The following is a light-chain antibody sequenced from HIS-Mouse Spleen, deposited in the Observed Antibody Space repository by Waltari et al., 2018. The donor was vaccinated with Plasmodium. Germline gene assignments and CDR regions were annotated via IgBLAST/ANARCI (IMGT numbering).Light chain of an antibody. J-gene: IGKJ1*01. V-gene: IGKV3-15*01. CDR1: QSVSSN. Sequence: EIVMTQSPATLSVSPGERATLSCRASQSVSSNLAWYQQNPGQAPRLLSYGASTRATGIPARVSGSGSGKEFTLTISSMQSEDFAVYYCQQYNNWPPWTFGQGTKVEIK. CDR2: GAS. CDR3: QQYNNWPPWT.